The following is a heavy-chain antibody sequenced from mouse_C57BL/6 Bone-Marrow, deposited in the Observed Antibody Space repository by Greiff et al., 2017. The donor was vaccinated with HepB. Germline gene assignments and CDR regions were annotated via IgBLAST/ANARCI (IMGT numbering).Heavy chain of an antibody. CDR1: GFTFSDYY. Sequence: EVKVVESGGGLVQPGGSLKLSCAASGFTFSDYYMYWVRQTPEKRLEWVAYISNGGGSTYYPDTVKGRFTISRDNAKNTLYLQMSRLKSEDTAMYYCARPEGAYWGQGTLVTVSA. CDR2: ISNGGGST. CDR3: ARPEGAY. V-gene: IGHV5-12*01. J-gene: IGHJ3*01.